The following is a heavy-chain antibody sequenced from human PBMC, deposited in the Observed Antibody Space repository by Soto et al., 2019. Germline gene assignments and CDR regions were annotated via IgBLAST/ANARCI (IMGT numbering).Heavy chain of an antibody. CDR2: INPNSGDT. D-gene: IGHD1-26*01. CDR1: GYTFTGYY. V-gene: IGHV1-2*02. CDR3: AKGGAIVAAGTRVYLYNAMDV. Sequence: ASVKVSCKASGYTFTGYYVHWLRHAPGQGLEWMGWINPNSGDTYLAQRFQGRVTMNRDTSIGTAYVELRGLTSDDTAEYYCAKGGAIVAAGTRVYLYNAMDVWGQGTTVTVSS. J-gene: IGHJ6*02.